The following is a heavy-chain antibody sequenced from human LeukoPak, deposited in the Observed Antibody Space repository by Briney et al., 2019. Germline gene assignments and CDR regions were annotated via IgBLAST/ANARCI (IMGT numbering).Heavy chain of an antibody. J-gene: IGHJ4*02. CDR3: VKEQGSGYYRTADY. D-gene: IGHD3-10*01. CDR2: ITYDGITT. CDR1: GFTFNGSA. Sequence: GGSLRLSCATSGFTFNGSALHWVRQAPGKGLEWVAVITYDGITTYSDDFVKGRFTISRDTSKSTLHLQMNNLRPEDTAVYFCVKEQGSGYYRTADYWGQGTLVTVSS. V-gene: IGHV3-30-3*01.